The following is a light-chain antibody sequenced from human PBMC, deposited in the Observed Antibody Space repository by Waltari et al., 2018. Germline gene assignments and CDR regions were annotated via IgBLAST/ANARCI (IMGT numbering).Light chain of an antibody. CDR3: QQYRSFPLT. V-gene: IGKV1-5*03. J-gene: IGKJ4*01. CDR2: KAS. CDR1: QTTNDW. Sequence: DIQMTQSPSSLSASVGDSVTITCRASQTTNDWLAWYQQKPGKAPHLLISKASGLESGVPSRFSGSGSGTEFTLTINTLEPDDFSTYYCQQYRSFPLTFGGGTKVEVK.